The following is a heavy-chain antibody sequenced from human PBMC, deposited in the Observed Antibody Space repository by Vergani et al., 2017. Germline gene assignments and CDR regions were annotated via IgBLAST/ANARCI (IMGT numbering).Heavy chain of an antibody. CDR1: GFTFSSYS. CDR2: ISSSSSYI. CDR3: ARDNNIAAAGRFDY. V-gene: IGHV3-21*01. Sequence: EVQLVESGGGLVQPGGSLRLSCAASGFTFSSYSMNWVRQAPGKGLEWVSSISSSSSYIYYADSVKGRFTISRDNAKNSLYLQMNSLRAEDTAVYYCARDNNIAAAGRFDYWGQGTLVTVSS. D-gene: IGHD6-13*01. J-gene: IGHJ4*02.